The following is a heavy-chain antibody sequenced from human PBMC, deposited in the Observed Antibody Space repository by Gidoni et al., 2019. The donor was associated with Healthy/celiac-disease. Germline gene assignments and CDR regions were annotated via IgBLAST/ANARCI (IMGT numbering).Heavy chain of an antibody. CDR3: ARETDTAMAMGYYYYYYGMDV. Sequence: EVQLVEAGGGLVQPGGSLRLSCAASGFTFSSDSMNWVRQAPGKGLEWVSYISSSSSTIYYADSVKGRFTISRDNAKNSLYLQMNSLRAEDTAVYYCARETDTAMAMGYYYYYYGMDVWGQGTTVTVSS. V-gene: IGHV3-48*01. CDR1: GFTFSSDS. J-gene: IGHJ6*02. CDR2: ISSSSSTI. D-gene: IGHD5-18*01.